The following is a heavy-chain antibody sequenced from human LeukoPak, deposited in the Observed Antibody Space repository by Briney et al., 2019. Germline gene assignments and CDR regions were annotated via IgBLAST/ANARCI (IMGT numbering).Heavy chain of an antibody. CDR1: GFTLSSYE. CDR3: ARDESSIRYNWFDP. V-gene: IGHV3-48*03. CDR2: ISESGRDK. Sequence: GGSLRLSCAASGFTLSSYEMHWVRQAPGKGLEWVSYISESGRDKYYADSVRGRFTISRDNAKNLLYLQMDSLRADDTAVYYCARDESSIRYNWFDPWGQGTLVTVSS. D-gene: IGHD2-2*01. J-gene: IGHJ5*02.